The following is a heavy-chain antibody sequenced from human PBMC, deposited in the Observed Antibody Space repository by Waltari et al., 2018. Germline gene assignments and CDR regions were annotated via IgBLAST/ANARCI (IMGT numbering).Heavy chain of an antibody. CDR3: VRDASWNIDY. D-gene: IGHD1-1*01. Sequence: VQLVESGGGLVQPGGSLRLSCAASGFIFSSYWMHWVRQVTGKGLVWISRIKGDGSFTDYADSVRGRFTISRDNAKTTLYLQMNSLGAEDTAVYFCVRDASWNIDYWGQGTLVTVSS. CDR2: IKGDGSFT. J-gene: IGHJ4*02. V-gene: IGHV3-74*01. CDR1: GFIFSSYW.